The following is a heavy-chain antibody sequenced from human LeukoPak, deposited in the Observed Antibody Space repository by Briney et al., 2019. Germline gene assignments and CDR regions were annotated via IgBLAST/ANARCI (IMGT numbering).Heavy chain of an antibody. CDR2: ISGSGSST. Sequence: GGSLRLFCAASGFTFSSYAMSWVRQAPGKGLEWVSGISGSGSSTHYADSVKGRFTISRDNSKNTLYLQMNGLRAEDTALYYCANGSSSWYGYWGQGTLVTVSS. V-gene: IGHV3-23*01. CDR1: GFTFSSYA. D-gene: IGHD6-13*01. J-gene: IGHJ4*02. CDR3: ANGSSSWYGY.